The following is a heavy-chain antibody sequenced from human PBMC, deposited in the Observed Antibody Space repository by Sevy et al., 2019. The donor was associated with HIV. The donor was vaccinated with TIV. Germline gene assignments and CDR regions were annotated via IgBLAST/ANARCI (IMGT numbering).Heavy chain of an antibody. CDR3: AREGCTQPHDY. CDR2: FSFGCGRI. J-gene: IGHJ4*02. Sequence: GGSLRLSCAASGFTFAKYSMSWVRQAPGKGLEWVSTFSFGCGRINYADSVKGQFTISRDDSKNTLFLQMNSLRAEDTGTYFCAREGCTQPHDYWGQGTLVTVSS. V-gene: IGHV3-23*01. CDR1: GFTFAKYS. D-gene: IGHD2-8*01.